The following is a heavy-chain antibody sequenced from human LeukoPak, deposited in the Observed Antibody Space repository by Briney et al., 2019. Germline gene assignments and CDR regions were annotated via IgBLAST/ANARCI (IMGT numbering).Heavy chain of an antibody. V-gene: IGHV3-66*01. D-gene: IGHD3-16*01. J-gene: IGHJ6*03. CDR2: IYSGGST. CDR3: ARRGNYYYYMDV. CDR1: GFIFSSYW. Sequence: GGSLRLSCAASGFIFSSYWMTWVRQAPGKGLEWVSLIYSGGSTYYADSVKGRFTISRDNSKNTLYLQMNSLRAEDTAVYYCARRGNYYYYMDVWGKGTTVTISS.